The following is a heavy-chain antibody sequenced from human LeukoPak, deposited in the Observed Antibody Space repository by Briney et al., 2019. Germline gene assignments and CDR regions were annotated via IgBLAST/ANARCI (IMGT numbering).Heavy chain of an antibody. J-gene: IGHJ4*02. Sequence: GGSLRLSRAASGFTFSNAWMSWVRQAPGKGLEWVGRIKSKTDGGTTDYAAPAKGRFTILRDDSKNTLYLQMNSLKTEDTAVYYCTTQRRYDILTGYYNKDYWGQGTLVTVSS. CDR2: IKSKTDGGTT. CDR3: TTQRRYDILTGYYNKDY. CDR1: GFTFSNAW. D-gene: IGHD3-9*01. V-gene: IGHV3-15*01.